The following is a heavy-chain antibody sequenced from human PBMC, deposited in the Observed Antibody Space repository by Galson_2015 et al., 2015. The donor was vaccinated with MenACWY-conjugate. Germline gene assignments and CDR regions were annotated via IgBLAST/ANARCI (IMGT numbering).Heavy chain of an antibody. CDR1: GYNFITYW. J-gene: IGHJ6*02. CDR2: ISPIDSKT. Sequence: QSGAEVKKPRESLTISCTASGYNFITYWIGWVRQVPGKGLEWVGLISPIDSKTRYSPAFEGRVTISADNSITTAYLQWNSLQASDTAMYYCARHLPGGRGMDVWGQGTTVTVSS. V-gene: IGHV5-51*01. D-gene: IGHD1-26*01. CDR3: ARHLPGGRGMDV.